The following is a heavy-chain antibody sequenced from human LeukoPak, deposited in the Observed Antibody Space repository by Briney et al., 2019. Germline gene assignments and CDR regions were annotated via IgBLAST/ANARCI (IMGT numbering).Heavy chain of an antibody. CDR1: GFTFSSYS. D-gene: IGHD2-15*01. Sequence: AGGSLRLPCAASGFTFSSYSMNWVRQAPGKGLEWVSSISSGGSYISYPDSVKGRFTISRDNAKNALFLQMNSLRAEDTAVYYCARVGCRGGSCSSRGDYYYGMDVWGQGTTVTVSS. J-gene: IGHJ6*02. CDR2: ISSGGSYI. V-gene: IGHV3-21*01. CDR3: ARVGCRGGSCSSRGDYYYGMDV.